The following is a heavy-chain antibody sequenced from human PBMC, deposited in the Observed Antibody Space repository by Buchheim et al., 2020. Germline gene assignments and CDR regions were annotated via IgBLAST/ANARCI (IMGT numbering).Heavy chain of an antibody. V-gene: IGHV3-48*01. CDR3: ARGLQWSFDF. D-gene: IGHD4-23*01. J-gene: IGHJ4*02. Sequence: EVQLVVSGGGSIEPGGSLRLSCAASGFNFNIYSMNWVRQAPGKGLEWLSYITGGSNTIYYGDSVKGRSTISRDNAKKSLYLQRNHLRADDTAVYYCARGLQWSFDFWGQG. CDR2: ITGGSNTI. CDR1: GFNFNIYS.